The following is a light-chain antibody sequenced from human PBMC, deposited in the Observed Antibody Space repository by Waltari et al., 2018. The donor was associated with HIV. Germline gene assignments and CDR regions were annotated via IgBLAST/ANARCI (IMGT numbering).Light chain of an antibody. CDR3: QQYNSYAYS. V-gene: IGKV1-5*03. Sequence: DIQMTPSPSTLSASSGDRVTITCPARQSISRWLAWYQQKPGKAPTLLIYKASSLESGVPSRFSCSGSGTEFTLTISSLQPDDFATYYCQQYNSYAYSFGQGTKLEIK. CDR1: QSISRW. J-gene: IGKJ2*03. CDR2: KAS.